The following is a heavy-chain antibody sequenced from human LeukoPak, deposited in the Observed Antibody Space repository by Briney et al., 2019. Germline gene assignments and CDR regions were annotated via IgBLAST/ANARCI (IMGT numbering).Heavy chain of an antibody. J-gene: IGHJ4*02. CDR1: GGTFSSHA. V-gene: IGHV1-69*13. CDR2: IIPIFGTP. D-gene: IGHD4-23*01. Sequence: SVKVSCKASGGTFSSHAINWVRQAPGQGLEWMGGIIPIFGTPKYAQRLQGRLTITAVESMTTTYMELSSLRADDTAVYYCARGWLAASTALTPYNYWGQGTLVTVPS. CDR3: ARGWLAASTALTPYNY.